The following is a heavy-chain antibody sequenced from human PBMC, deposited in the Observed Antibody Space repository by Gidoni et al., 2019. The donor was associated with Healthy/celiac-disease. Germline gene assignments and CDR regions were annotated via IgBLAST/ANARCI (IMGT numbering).Heavy chain of an antibody. J-gene: IGHJ3*02. CDR1: GYTFTGYY. Sequence: QVQLVQSGAEVKKPGASVKVSCKASGYTFTGYYMHWVRQAPGQGLEWMGWINPNSGGTNYAQKFQGRVTMTRDTSISTAYMELSRLRSDDTAVYYCASAQAQYCSSTSCLGADAFDIWGQGTMVTVSS. D-gene: IGHD2-2*01. CDR3: ASAQAQYCSSTSCLGADAFDI. CDR2: INPNSGGT. V-gene: IGHV1-2*02.